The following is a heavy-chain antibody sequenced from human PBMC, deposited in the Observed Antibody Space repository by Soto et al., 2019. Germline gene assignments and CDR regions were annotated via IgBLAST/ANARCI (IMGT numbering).Heavy chain of an antibody. J-gene: IGHJ4*02. CDR2: ISWNSGNI. CDR3: AKSLKIFGLATTRSGPLDS. V-gene: IGHV3-9*01. Sequence: EVHLMESGGGWVQPGRSLRLSCAASGFTFDNYAMHWVRQAPGKGLEWVSGISWNSGNIGYADSVKGRFTIARDNAKTSLYPEMNSLSAEDTALYYCAKSLKIFGLATTRSGPLDSWGQGALVTVSS. CDR1: GFTFDNYA. D-gene: IGHD3-3*01.